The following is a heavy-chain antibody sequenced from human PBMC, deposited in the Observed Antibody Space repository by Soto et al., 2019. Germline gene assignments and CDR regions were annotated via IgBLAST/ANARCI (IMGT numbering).Heavy chain of an antibody. D-gene: IGHD3-22*01. J-gene: IGHJ4*02. CDR2: IWYDGSNK. V-gene: IGHV3-33*01. CDR3: ARGNYYDSSGYPQPHYYFDY. CDR1: GFTFSSYG. Sequence: GGSLRLSCAASGFTFSSYGMHWVRQAPCKGLEWVAVIWYDGSNKYYADSVKGRFTISRDNSKNTLYLQMNSLRAEDTAVYYCARGNYYDSSGYPQPHYYFDYWGQGTLVTVSS.